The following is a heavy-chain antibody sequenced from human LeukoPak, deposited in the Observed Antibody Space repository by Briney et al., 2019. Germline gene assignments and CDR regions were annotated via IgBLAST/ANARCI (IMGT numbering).Heavy chain of an antibody. J-gene: IGHJ3*02. D-gene: IGHD5-24*01. V-gene: IGHV3-30-3*01. CDR2: ISYDGSNK. CDR1: GFTFRRYA. CDR3: ASGDGHGFDI. Sequence: GRSLRLSCAASGFTFRRYAMHWGPDAPAKGLECVAVISYDGSNKYSADPVRGRFTISRDNSKNTLYLQRNSLRAEDMAVYYCASGDGHGFDICGQGTMGSVSS.